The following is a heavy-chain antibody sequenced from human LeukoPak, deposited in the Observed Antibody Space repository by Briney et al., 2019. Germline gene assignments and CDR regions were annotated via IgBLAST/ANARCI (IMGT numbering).Heavy chain of an antibody. J-gene: IGHJ5*02. CDR3: AKDVYYYGSGSYFGWFDP. V-gene: IGHV3-30*02. CDR2: IRYDGSNK. D-gene: IGHD3-10*01. Sequence: GGSLRLSCAASGFTFSSYGMHWVCQAPGKGLEWVAFIRYDGSNKYYADSVKGRFTISRDNSKNTLYLQMNSLRAEDTAVYYCAKDVYYYGSGSYFGWFDPWGQGTLVTVSS. CDR1: GFTFSSYG.